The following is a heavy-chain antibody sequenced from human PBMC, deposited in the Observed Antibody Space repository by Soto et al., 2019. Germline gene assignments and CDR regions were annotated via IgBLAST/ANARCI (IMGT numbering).Heavy chain of an antibody. CDR1: GFTFSSYA. CDR3: AREHRQWLVPGPGAFDI. Sequence: QVQLVESGGGVGQPGRSLRLSCAASGFTFSSYAMHWVRQAPGKGLEWVAVISYDGSNKYYADSVKGRFTISRDNSKNTLYLQMNSLRAEDTAVYYCAREHRQWLVPGPGAFDIWGQGTMVTVSS. CDR2: ISYDGSNK. D-gene: IGHD6-19*01. J-gene: IGHJ3*02. V-gene: IGHV3-30-3*01.